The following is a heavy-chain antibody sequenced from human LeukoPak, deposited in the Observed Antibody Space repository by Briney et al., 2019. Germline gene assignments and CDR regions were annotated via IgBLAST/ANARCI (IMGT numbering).Heavy chain of an antibody. CDR3: ARDGYCSGGSCYRHFDY. V-gene: IGHV3-74*01. CDR1: GFTFSSYW. D-gene: IGHD2-15*01. CDR2: INTDGSST. J-gene: IGHJ4*02. Sequence: GGSLRLSCAASGFTFSSYWMHWVRQAPGKGLVWVSRINTDGSSTSYADSVKGRFTISRDNAKNTLYLQMNSLRAEDTAVYYCARDGYCSGGSCYRHFDYWGQGTLVTVSS.